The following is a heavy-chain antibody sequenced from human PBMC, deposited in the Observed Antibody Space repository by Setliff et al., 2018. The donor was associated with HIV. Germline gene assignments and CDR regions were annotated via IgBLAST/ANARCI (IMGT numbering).Heavy chain of an antibody. CDR2: IHADGSST. Sequence: PGGSLSLSCAASGFTFSTYWMHWVRQAPGKGLVWVSRIHADGSSTHYADSVRGRFTISRDNRKNTLYLQMNSLRAEDTATYYCVRGTSAYPGIDFWGQGTMVTVSS. D-gene: IGHD6-25*01. CDR1: GFTFSTYW. V-gene: IGHV3-74*01. J-gene: IGHJ4*02. CDR3: VRGTSAYPGIDF.